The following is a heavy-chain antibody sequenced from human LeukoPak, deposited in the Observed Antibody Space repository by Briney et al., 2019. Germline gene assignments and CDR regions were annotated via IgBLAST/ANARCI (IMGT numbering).Heavy chain of an antibody. CDR1: GFTFSSYA. D-gene: IGHD4-11*01. Sequence: HPGGSLRLSCAASGFTFSSYAMSWVRQAPGKGLEWVSAISGSGGSTYYADSVKGRFTISRDNSKNTLYLQMNSLRAEDTAVYYCASASNYDYYYYYYMDVWGKGTTVTVSS. CDR2: ISGSGGST. J-gene: IGHJ6*03. CDR3: ASASNYDYYYYYYMDV. V-gene: IGHV3-23*01.